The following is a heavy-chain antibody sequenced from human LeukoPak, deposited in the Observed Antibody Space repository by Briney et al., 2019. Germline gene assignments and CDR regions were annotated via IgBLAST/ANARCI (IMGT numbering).Heavy chain of an antibody. J-gene: IGHJ4*02. D-gene: IGHD3-10*01. CDR2: ISGSGGST. V-gene: IGHV3-23*01. Sequence: GGSLRLSCAASGFTFSSYAMSWVRQAPGKGLEWVSAISGSGGSTYYADSVKGRFTIPRDNSKNTLYLQMNSLRAEDTAVYYCAKDLDGSGSYYLDYWGQGTLVTVSS. CDR3: AKDLDGSGSYYLDY. CDR1: GFTFSSYA.